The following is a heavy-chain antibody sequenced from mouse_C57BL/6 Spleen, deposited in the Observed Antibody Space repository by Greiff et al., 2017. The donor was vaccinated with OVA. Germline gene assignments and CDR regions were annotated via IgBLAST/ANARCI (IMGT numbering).Heavy chain of an antibody. V-gene: IGHV3-1*01. J-gene: IGHJ1*03. D-gene: IGHD3-3*01. Sequence: EVQVVESGPGMVKPSQSLSLTCTVTGYSITSGYDWHWIRHFPGNKLEWMGYISYSGSTNYNPSLKSRISITHDTSKNHFFLKLNSVTTEDTATYYCARGLGVELGDWYFDVWGTGTTVTVSS. CDR2: ISYSGST. CDR3: ARGLGVELGDWYFDV. CDR1: GYSITSGYD.